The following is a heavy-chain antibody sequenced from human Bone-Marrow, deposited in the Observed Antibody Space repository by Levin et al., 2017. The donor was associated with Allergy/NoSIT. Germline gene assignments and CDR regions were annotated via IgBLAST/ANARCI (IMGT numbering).Heavy chain of an antibody. CDR2: IYSGGST. D-gene: IGHD3-10*01. Sequence: TGGSLRLSCAASGFTVSSNYMSWVRQAPGKGLEWVSVIYSGGSTYYADSVKGRFTISRDNSKNTLYLQMNSLRAEDTAVYYCARDLFAGTMVQGVTRGTLSFDYWGQGTLVTVSS. V-gene: IGHV3-53*01. CDR3: ARDLFAGTMVQGVTRGTLSFDY. J-gene: IGHJ4*02. CDR1: GFTVSSNY.